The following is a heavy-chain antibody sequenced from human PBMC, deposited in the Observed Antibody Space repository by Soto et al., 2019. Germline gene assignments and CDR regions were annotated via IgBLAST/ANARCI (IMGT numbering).Heavy chain of an antibody. D-gene: IGHD3-10*01. V-gene: IGHV4-30-4*01. CDR2: IYYSGST. CDR3: ARERIPMVRGVIGYYGMDV. Sequence: QVQLQESGPGLVKPSQTLSLTCTVSGGSISSGDYYWSWIRQPPGKGLEWLGYIYYSGSTYYNPSLKSRVTMSVGTSKTQFSLKLSSVTAADTAVYYCARERIPMVRGVIGYYGMDVWGQGTTVTFSS. CDR1: GGSISSGDYY. J-gene: IGHJ6*02.